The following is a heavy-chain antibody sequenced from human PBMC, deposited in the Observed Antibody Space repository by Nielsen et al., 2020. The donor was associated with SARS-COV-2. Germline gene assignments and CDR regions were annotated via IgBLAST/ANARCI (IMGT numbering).Heavy chain of an antibody. V-gene: IGHV3-23*01. CDR2: ISGRGHKS. CDR1: GFSFNTHA. Sequence: GGSLRLSCAASGFSFNTHAMDWVRQAPGKGLEWVSGISGRGHKSYYADSVKGRFTISRDNSKNTLYLQMNSLRAEDTAVYYCAGSLLDYYGMDVWGQGTTVTVSS. J-gene: IGHJ6*02. D-gene: IGHD2-15*01. CDR3: AGSLLDYYGMDV.